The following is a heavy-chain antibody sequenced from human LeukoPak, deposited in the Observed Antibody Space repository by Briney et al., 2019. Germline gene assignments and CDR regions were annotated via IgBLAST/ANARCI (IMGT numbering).Heavy chain of an antibody. CDR3: AKDQRVKQWRVRGSPLDY. CDR1: RVTLSGFSFSNYG. Sequence: GGSLRLSCAASRVTLSGFSFSNYGMHWVRQAPGKGLEWVAFIRYDGSNKYYADSVKGRFTISRDNSKNTLYLQMNSLRAEDTAVYYCAKDQRVKQWRVRGSPLDYWGQGTLVTVSS. V-gene: IGHV3-30*02. J-gene: IGHJ4*02. D-gene: IGHD6-19*01. CDR2: IRYDGSNK.